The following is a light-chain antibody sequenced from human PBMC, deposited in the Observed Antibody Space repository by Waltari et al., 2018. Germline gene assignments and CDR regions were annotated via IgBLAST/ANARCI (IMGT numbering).Light chain of an antibody. V-gene: IGLV3-25*03. CDR2: KDN. Sequence: SYELTQPPSVSVSPGQTARIPCPGDALPTQYAYWYQQKAGQAPVVVIYKDNERPSGIPERFSGSSSGTTVTLTISGVQAEDEADYYCQSSDSSGSYPFVVFGGGTKLTVL. CDR1: ALPTQY. CDR3: QSSDSSGSYPFVV. J-gene: IGLJ2*01.